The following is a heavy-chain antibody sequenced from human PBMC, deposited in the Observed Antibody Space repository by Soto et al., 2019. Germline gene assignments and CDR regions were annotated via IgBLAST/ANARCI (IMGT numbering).Heavy chain of an antibody. V-gene: IGHV4-39*01. CDR3: ATNTPRITIFGVVIDAFDI. D-gene: IGHD3-3*01. J-gene: IGHJ3*02. CDR2: IYYSGST. Sequence: SETLSLTCTVSGGPISSSSYYWGWIRQPPGKGLEWIGSIYYSGSTYYNPSLKSRVTISVDTSKNQFSLKLSSVTAADTAVYYCATNTPRITIFGVVIDAFDIWGQGTMVTVSS. CDR1: GGPISSSSYY.